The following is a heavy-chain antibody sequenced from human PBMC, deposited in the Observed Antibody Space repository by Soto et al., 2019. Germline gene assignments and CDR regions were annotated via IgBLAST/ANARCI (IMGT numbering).Heavy chain of an antibody. D-gene: IGHD6-19*01. CDR2: IKQDGNEK. V-gene: IGHV3-7*01. J-gene: IGHJ3*02. CDR3: ARSLGWRDAFDI. Sequence: HPGGSLRLSCAASGFTFRISWMTWVRQAPGKGLEWAANIKQDGNEKYYVDSVKGRFTISRDNAKNSLYLQMDSLRAEDTALYYCARSLGWRDAFDIWGQGTMVTVSS. CDR1: GFTFRISW.